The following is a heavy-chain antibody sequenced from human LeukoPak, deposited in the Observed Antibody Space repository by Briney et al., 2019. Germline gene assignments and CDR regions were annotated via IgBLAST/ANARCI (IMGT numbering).Heavy chain of an antibody. CDR2: IRYDGSNK. J-gene: IGHJ4*02. V-gene: IGHV3-30*02. D-gene: IGHD1-26*01. CDR1: GFTFSSYG. CDR3: VKERPGKAYADY. Sequence: GGSLRPSCAASGFTFSSYGMHWVRQAPGKGLEWVAFIRYDGSNKYYADSVKGRFTISRDNSRFTVHLQMNSLRGEDTAVYYCVKERPGKAYADYWGQGTLVTVSS.